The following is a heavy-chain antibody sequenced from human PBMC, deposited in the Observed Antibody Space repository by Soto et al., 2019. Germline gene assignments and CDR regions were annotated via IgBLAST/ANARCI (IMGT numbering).Heavy chain of an antibody. CDR1: GGTFSSYA. Sequence: SLKVSCKASGGTFSSYAIRWVRQAPGQGLEWMGGIIPIFGTANYAQKFQGRVTITADKSTSTAYMELSSLRSEDTAVYYCARDPGDYGMDVWGQGTTVNVSS. CDR2: IIPIFGTA. J-gene: IGHJ6*02. CDR3: ARDPGDYGMDV. V-gene: IGHV1-69*06. D-gene: IGHD3-10*01.